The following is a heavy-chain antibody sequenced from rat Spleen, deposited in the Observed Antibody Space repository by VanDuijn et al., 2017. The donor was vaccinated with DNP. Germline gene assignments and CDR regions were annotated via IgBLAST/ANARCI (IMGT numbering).Heavy chain of an antibody. Sequence: EVQLMESGGGLVQPGRSLKLSCAASGFTFSDYYMAWVRQAPTKGLEWVAYISYDGGSTYHGDSVKGRFTISRDNAKSTLYLQMNSLRSEDMATYYCARGSITTFDYWGQGVMVTVSS. J-gene: IGHJ2*01. D-gene: IGHD1-5*01. CDR3: ARGSITTFDY. CDR1: GFTFSDYY. V-gene: IGHV5-22*01. CDR2: ISYDGGST.